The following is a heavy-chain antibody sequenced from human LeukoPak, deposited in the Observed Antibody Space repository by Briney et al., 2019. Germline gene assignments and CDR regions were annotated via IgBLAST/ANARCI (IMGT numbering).Heavy chain of an antibody. D-gene: IGHD6-19*01. CDR1: GGSISSSTYY. Sequence: KPSETLSLTCTVSGGSISSSTYYWGWVRQTPGKGLEWVGRIISKTGGGTTDYAAPVKGRFTISRDDSKNTLYLQMSSLKTEDTAVYYCASHSNVWLLGNWGQGTLVTVSS. V-gene: IGHV3-15*01. CDR3: ASHSNVWLLGN. CDR2: IISKTGGGTT. J-gene: IGHJ4*02.